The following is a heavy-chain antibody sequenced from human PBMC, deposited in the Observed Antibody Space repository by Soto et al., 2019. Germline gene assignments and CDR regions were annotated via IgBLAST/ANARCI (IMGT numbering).Heavy chain of an antibody. CDR1: GYTFSDYY. J-gene: IGHJ5*02. V-gene: IGHV3-11*01. Sequence: GGSLRLSCAASGYTFSDYYMSWIRQAPGKGLEWVSYISSSGSTIYYADSVKGRFTISRDNAKNSLYLQMNSLRAEDTAVYYCARDLGYCSSTSCVLWFDPWGQGTLVTVSS. CDR2: ISSSGSTI. D-gene: IGHD2-2*01. CDR3: ARDLGYCSSTSCVLWFDP.